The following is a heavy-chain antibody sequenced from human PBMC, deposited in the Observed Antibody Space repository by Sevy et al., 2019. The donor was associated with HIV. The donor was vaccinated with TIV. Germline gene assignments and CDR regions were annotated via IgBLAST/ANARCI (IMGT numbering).Heavy chain of an antibody. J-gene: IGHJ4*02. Sequence: SCAASGFTFSKAWMSWVRQAPGKGLERVGRIKSKTDGGTTDYAAPVKGRFTISRDDSKNTLYLQMNSLKTEDTAVYYCTIEGCSGGSCYPWYWGQGTLVTVSS. V-gene: IGHV3-15*01. CDR2: IKSKTDGGTT. CDR1: GFTFSKAW. D-gene: IGHD2-15*01. CDR3: TIEGCSGGSCYPWY.